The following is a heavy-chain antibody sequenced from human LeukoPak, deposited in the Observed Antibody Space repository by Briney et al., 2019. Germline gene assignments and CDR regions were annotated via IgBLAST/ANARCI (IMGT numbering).Heavy chain of an antibody. CDR3: AKGSSSSWYKGDY. CDR2: ISGSGGRT. Sequence: GVSLRLSCAASGFTFSSYAMSWVRQAPGKGLEWVSAISGSGGRTYYADSVKGWFTIHRDNSKNTLYLQMNSLRAEDTAVYYCAKGSSSSWYKGDYWGQGTLVTVSS. V-gene: IGHV3-23*01. CDR1: GFTFSSYA. D-gene: IGHD6-13*01. J-gene: IGHJ4*02.